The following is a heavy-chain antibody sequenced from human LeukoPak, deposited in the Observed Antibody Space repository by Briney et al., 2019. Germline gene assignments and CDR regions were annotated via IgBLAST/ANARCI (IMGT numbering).Heavy chain of an antibody. D-gene: IGHD6-19*01. J-gene: IGHJ4*02. Sequence: SGRSLRLSCAASGFTFSSYGMHWVRQAPGKGLEWVAVISYDGINKYYADSVKGRFTISRDNSKNTLYLQMNSLRAEDTAVYYCARDGSSGWYWVDYWGQGTLVTVSS. CDR1: GFTFSSYG. CDR3: ARDGSSGWYWVDY. CDR2: ISYDGINK. V-gene: IGHV3-30*03.